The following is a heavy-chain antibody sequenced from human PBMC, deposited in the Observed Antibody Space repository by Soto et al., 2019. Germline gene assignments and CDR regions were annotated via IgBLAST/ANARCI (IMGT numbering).Heavy chain of an antibody. J-gene: IGHJ4*02. D-gene: IGHD2-2*01. CDR2: ISGSGGST. CDR3: AKDNYIVVVPAEISFDY. CDR1: GFTFSSYA. V-gene: IGHV3-23*01. Sequence: GGSLRLSCAASGFTFSSYAMSWVRQAPGKGLEWVSAISGSGGSTYYADSVKGRFTISRDNSKNTLYLQMNSLRAEDTAVYYCAKDNYIVVVPAEISFDYWGQGTLVTVSS.